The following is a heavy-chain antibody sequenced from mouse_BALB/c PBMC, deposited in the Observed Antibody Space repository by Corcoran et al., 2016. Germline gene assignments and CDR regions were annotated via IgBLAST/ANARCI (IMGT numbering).Heavy chain of an antibody. CDR3: ARRGIGNYDSYAMDY. J-gene: IGHJ4*01. Sequence: EDQLQQSGPELVQPGAAVKLSYKAAGYTFTSYVMHWVKQQHGQGLEWIGYINPYNDGTKYNEKFKGKATLTSDKSSSTAYMELSSLTSEDSAVYYCARRGIGNYDSYAMDYWGQGTSVTVSS. V-gene: IGHV1S136*01. CDR1: GYTFTSYV. D-gene: IGHD2-1*01. CDR2: INPYNDGT.